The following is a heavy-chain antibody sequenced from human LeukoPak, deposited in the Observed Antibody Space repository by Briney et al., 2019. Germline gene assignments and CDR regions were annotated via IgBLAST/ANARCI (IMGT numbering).Heavy chain of an antibody. D-gene: IGHD3-10*01. Sequence: GGSLRLSCAASGFTFSSYAMSWVRQAPGKGLEWVSAISGSGGSTYYADSVKGRFTISRDNSKNTLYLQMNSLRAEDTAVYYCAKGGTMVRGVLTLDYWGQGTLVTISS. V-gene: IGHV3-23*01. J-gene: IGHJ4*02. CDR1: GFTFSSYA. CDR2: ISGSGGST. CDR3: AKGGTMVRGVLTLDY.